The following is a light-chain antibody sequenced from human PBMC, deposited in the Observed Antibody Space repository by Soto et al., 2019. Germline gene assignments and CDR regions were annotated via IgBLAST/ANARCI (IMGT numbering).Light chain of an antibody. CDR3: AARDDSLNGHVI. CDR1: SSNIGSNA. CDR2: SND. Sequence: QSVLTQPPSASGTPGQRVTISCSGSSSNIGSNAVNWYQQVPGTAPKLLIYSNDQRPSGVPDRVSGSKSGTSASLAISGLQSEDEGEYYCAARDDSLNGHVIFGGGTKLTV. V-gene: IGLV1-44*01. J-gene: IGLJ2*01.